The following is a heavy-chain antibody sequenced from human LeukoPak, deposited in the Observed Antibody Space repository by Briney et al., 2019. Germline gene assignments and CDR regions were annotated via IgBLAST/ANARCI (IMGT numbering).Heavy chain of an antibody. Sequence: ASVKVSCKAAGYTFTSYDINWVRQATGQGLEWMGWMNPNSGNTGYAQKFQGRVTITRNTSISTAYMELSSLRSEDTAVYYCARGNPDITTIVADPGPYYYMDVWGKGTTVTVSS. CDR1: GYTFTSYD. V-gene: IGHV1-8*03. CDR3: ARGNPDITTIVADPGPYYYMDV. D-gene: IGHD3-22*01. J-gene: IGHJ6*03. CDR2: MNPNSGNT.